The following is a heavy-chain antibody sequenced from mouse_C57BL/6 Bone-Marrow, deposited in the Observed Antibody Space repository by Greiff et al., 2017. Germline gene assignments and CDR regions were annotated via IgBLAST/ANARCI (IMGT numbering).Heavy chain of an antibody. CDR2: IYPGSGST. V-gene: IGHV1-55*01. D-gene: IGHD2-2*01. CDR1: GYTFTSYW. Sequence: QVQLQQPGAELVKPGASVKMSCKASGYTFTSYWITWVKKRPGQGLEWIGDIYPGSGSTNYNEKFKSKATLTVDTSSSTAYMQLSSLTSEDSAVYYCASPLSTMVTTRGFAYWGQGTLVTVSA. J-gene: IGHJ3*01. CDR3: ASPLSTMVTTRGFAY.